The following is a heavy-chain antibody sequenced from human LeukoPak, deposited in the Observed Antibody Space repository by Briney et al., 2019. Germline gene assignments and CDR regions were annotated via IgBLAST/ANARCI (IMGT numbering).Heavy chain of an antibody. V-gene: IGHV3-15*01. D-gene: IGHD6-13*01. CDR3: TTDLAASRSDFDY. J-gene: IGHJ4*02. CDR1: GFTFSNAW. CDR2: IKSKTDGRTT. Sequence: GGSLRLSCAASGFTFSNAWMSWVRQAPGKGLEWVGRIKSKTDGRTTDYAAPVKGRFTISRDDSKNTLYLQMNSLKTEDTAVYYCTTDLAASRSDFDYWGQGTLVTVSS.